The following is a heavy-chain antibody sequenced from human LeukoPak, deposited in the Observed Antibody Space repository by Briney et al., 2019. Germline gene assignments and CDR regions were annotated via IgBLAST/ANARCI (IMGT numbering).Heavy chain of an antibody. Sequence: GASVKVSCKASGYTFTSYGISWVRQAPGQGLEWMGWISAYNSNTNYAQKLQGRVTMTTDTSTSTAYMELRSLRSDDTAVYYCARGLRLGELSFDFDYWGQGTLVTVSS. V-gene: IGHV1-18*04. CDR1: GYTFTSYG. CDR2: ISAYNSNT. J-gene: IGHJ4*02. D-gene: IGHD3-16*02. CDR3: ARGLRLGELSFDFDY.